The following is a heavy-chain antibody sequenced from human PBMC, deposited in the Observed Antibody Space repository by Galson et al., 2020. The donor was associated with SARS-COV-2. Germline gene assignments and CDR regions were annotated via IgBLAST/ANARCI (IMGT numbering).Heavy chain of an antibody. Sequence: SETLSLTCTVSGGSISSGGYYWSWIRQHPGKGLEWIGYIYYSGSTYYNPSLKSRVTISVDTSKNQFSLKLSSVTAADTAVYYCARGPFMTLGLWGRGTLVTVSS. CDR3: ARGPFMTLGL. CDR1: GGSISSGGYY. V-gene: IGHV4-31*03. J-gene: IGHJ2*01. CDR2: IYYSGST. D-gene: IGHD3-16*01.